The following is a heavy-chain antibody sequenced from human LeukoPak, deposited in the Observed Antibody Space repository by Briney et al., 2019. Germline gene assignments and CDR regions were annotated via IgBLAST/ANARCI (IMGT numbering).Heavy chain of an antibody. Sequence: PSETLSLTCTVSGGSLSSSSYYWGWIRQPPGKGLEWIGSIYYSGSTYYNPSLKSRVTISVDRSKNQFSLKLSSVTAADTAVYYCARESGYDPLDAFDIWGQGTMVTVSS. V-gene: IGHV4-39*07. CDR3: ARESGYDPLDAFDI. J-gene: IGHJ3*02. D-gene: IGHD5-12*01. CDR1: GGSLSSSSYY. CDR2: IYYSGST.